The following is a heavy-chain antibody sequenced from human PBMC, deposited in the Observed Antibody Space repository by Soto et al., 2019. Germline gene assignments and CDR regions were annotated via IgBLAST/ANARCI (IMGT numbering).Heavy chain of an antibody. CDR1: GGSISSGGYY. V-gene: IGHV4-31*03. D-gene: IGHD5-18*01. Sequence: QVQLQESGPGLVKPSQTLSLTCTVSGGSISSGGYYWSWIRQHPGKGLEWIGYIYYSGSTYYNPSLKSRVTISVDPAKNQFSLKRRSVPAADTAVYYCARSGYSYGPNPLLYWGQGTRVTVSS. J-gene: IGHJ4*02. CDR3: ARSGYSYGPNPLLY. CDR2: IYYSGST.